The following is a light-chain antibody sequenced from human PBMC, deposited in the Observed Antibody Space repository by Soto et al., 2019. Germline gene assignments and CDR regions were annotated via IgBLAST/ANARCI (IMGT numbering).Light chain of an antibody. Sequence: DIHMTQSPSTLSASVGDRVTITCRASQSISSWLAWYQQKPGKAPKLLIYKASSLESGVPSRFSGSGSGTDFTLTISCLQSEDFAAYYCQQYYSYPLTFGQGTKVDIK. J-gene: IGKJ1*01. CDR2: KAS. V-gene: IGKV1-5*03. CDR1: QSISSW. CDR3: QQYYSYPLT.